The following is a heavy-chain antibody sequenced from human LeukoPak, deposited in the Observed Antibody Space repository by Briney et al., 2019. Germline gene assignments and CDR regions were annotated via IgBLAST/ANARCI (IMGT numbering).Heavy chain of an antibody. CDR1: GCSISSVDYY. CDR3: ARGGGLPHYYYYGMDV. CDR2: IYDSGST. Sequence: PSETLSLTCTVSGCSISSVDYYWSWLRQPPGRGLEWIGNIYDSGSTYYNPSIKSRVTISVDTSKNQFSLKLSSVAAADTAVYYCARGGGLPHYYYYGMDVWGQGTTVTVSS. V-gene: IGHV4-30-4*01. J-gene: IGHJ6*02. D-gene: IGHD3-16*01.